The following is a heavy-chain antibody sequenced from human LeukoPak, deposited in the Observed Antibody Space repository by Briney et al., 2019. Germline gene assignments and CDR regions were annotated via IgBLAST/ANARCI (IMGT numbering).Heavy chain of an antibody. CDR3: ARGTALQDY. Sequence: GGSLRLSCAASGFTFSPYWMHWVRQAPGKGLVWASHINSEGSTTSYADSVKGRFTISRDNAQNTLYLQMNSLRAEDTAVYYCARGTALQDYWGQGTLVTVSS. D-gene: IGHD2/OR15-2a*01. CDR2: INSEGSTT. V-gene: IGHV3-74*01. CDR1: GFTFSPYW. J-gene: IGHJ4*02.